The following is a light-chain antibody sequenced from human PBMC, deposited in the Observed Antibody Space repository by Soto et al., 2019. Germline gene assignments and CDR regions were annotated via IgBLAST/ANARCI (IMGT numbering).Light chain of an antibody. CDR2: DAS. CDR1: QTISIGF. J-gene: IGKJ4*01. Sequence: EIVLSHSPGILYLSPWYRARLSCRSIQTISIGFLAWYQQKVGQAPRLLIYDASNRATGVPDRFSAWGSGTDFTLTISRLEPEDFAVYYCQQYGSSPLTFGGGTKVDIK. CDR3: QQYGSSPLT. V-gene: IGKV3-20*01.